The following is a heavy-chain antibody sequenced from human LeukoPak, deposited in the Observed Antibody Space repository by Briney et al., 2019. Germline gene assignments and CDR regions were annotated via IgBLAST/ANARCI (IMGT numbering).Heavy chain of an antibody. D-gene: IGHD3-10*02. CDR1: GFTFSSYG. V-gene: IGHV3-7*01. CDR2: MNAEGSEI. J-gene: IGHJ6*04. CDR3: AELGITMIGGV. Sequence: GGSLRLSCAASGFTFSSYGMSWVRQAPGKGLEWVASMNAEGSEIHYVDSVKGRFTVSRDNAKYSLYLQMNSLTAEDTAVYYCAELGITMIGGVWGKGTTVTISS.